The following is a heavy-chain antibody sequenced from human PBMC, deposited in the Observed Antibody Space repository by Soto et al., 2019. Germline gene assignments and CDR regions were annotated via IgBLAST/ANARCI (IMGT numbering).Heavy chain of an antibody. Sequence: GGSLRLSCAASGFTFSSYSMNWVRQAPGKGLEWVSYISSSSSTIYYADSVKGRFTISRDNAKNSLYLQMNSLRDEDTAVYYCAREPPEIFTPYGMDVWGQGTTVPVS. D-gene: IGHD2-15*01. CDR2: ISSSSSTI. J-gene: IGHJ6*02. CDR1: GFTFSSYS. CDR3: AREPPEIFTPYGMDV. V-gene: IGHV3-48*02.